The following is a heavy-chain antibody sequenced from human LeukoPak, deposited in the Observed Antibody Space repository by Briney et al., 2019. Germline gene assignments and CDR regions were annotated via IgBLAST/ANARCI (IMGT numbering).Heavy chain of an antibody. D-gene: IGHD3-22*01. V-gene: IGHV1-46*01. CDR2: INPSGGST. CDR1: GYTFTSYY. Sequence: ASVKVSCKASGYTFTSYYMHWVRQAPGQGLEWMEIINPSGGSTSYAQKFQGRVTMTRDMSTSTVYMELSSLRSEDTAVYYCARVGPAYDSSGFPDYWDQGTLVTVS. J-gene: IGHJ4*02. CDR3: ARVGPAYDSSGFPDY.